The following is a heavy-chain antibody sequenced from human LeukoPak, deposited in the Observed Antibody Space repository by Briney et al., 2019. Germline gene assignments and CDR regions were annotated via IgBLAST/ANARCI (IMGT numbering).Heavy chain of an antibody. CDR2: IYGGDSET. D-gene: IGHD6-13*01. CDR3: ARGIAAAGPFWYFDF. V-gene: IGHV5-51*01. Sequence: GESLKISCRGSGYSFAKYWIAWVRQMPGKGLEWMGFIYGGDSETKYSPSFQGQVTNSVDRSISTAYLQWSSLKASDTAIYYCARGIAAAGPFWYFDFWGRGTLVTVSS. CDR1: GYSFAKYW. J-gene: IGHJ2*01.